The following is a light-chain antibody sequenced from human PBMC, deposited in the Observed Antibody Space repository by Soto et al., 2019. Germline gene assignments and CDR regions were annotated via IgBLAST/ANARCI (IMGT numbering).Light chain of an antibody. V-gene: IGKV3-15*01. CDR3: QQYYNRTLT. J-gene: IGKJ4*01. Sequence: TMMTQSPDIRYVSPGGSATLSCRASQSIRTYLAWYQQKPGQAPKLLIYAASSRATGIPARFTGSGSETDFTLTISSLQSEDCATYYCQQYYNRTLTSGRGTKVDIK. CDR2: AAS. CDR1: QSIRTY.